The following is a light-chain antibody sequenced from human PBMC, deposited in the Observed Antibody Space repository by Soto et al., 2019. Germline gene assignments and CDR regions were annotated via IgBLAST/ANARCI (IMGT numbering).Light chain of an antibody. CDR1: SSDVGGYNY. CDR2: EVS. CDR3: SSYTSSRTYVV. V-gene: IGLV2-14*01. J-gene: IGLJ2*01. Sequence: QSALTQPASVSGSPGQSITISCTGTSSDVGGYNYVSWYQQHPGKAPKLMIYEVSKRPSGVSNRFSGSKSGNTASPTISGLQAEDEADYYCSSYTSSRTYVVFGGGTKVTVL.